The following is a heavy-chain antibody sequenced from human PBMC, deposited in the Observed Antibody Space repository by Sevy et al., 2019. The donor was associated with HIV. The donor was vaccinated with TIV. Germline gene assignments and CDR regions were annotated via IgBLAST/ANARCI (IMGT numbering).Heavy chain of an antibody. CDR3: ARDYEEGGVFGFDP. CDR2: IKQDGSEK. D-gene: IGHD3-16*01. CDR1: GFTFSSYW. Sequence: GGSLRLSCAASGFTFSSYWMSWVRQAPGKGLEWVANIKQDGSEKYYVDSVKGRFTISRDNAKNSLYLQMNSLRAEDTAVYYCARDYEEGGVFGFDPWGQGTLVTVSS. V-gene: IGHV3-7*01. J-gene: IGHJ5*02.